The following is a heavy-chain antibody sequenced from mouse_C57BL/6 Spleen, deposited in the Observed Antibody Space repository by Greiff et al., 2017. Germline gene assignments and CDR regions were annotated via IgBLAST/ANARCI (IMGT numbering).Heavy chain of an antibody. Sequence: VQLKESGTVLARPGASVKMSCKTSGYTFTSYWMHWVKQRPGQGLEWIGAIYPGNSDTSYNQKFTGKAKLTAVTSASTAYMELSSLTNEDSAVYYCTRSGYDGYYDYWGQGTTLTVSS. V-gene: IGHV1-5*01. CDR3: TRSGYDGYYDY. J-gene: IGHJ2*01. D-gene: IGHD2-3*01. CDR1: GYTFTSYW. CDR2: IYPGNSDT.